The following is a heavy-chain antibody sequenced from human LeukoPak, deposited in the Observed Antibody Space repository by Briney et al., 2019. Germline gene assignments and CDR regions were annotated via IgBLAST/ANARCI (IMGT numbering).Heavy chain of an antibody. V-gene: IGHV3-21*01. Sequence: GGSLRLTCTASGFTFSRYNMNWVRQAPGKGLEWVSSISPSTSNIHYADSVKGRFTISRDNARNSLYLQMNSLRAEDTAVYFCARGALTMLRGVTLPHYWGQGTLFTVSS. J-gene: IGHJ4*02. CDR3: ARGALTMLRGVTLPHY. CDR2: ISPSTSNI. D-gene: IGHD3-10*01. CDR1: GFTFSRYN.